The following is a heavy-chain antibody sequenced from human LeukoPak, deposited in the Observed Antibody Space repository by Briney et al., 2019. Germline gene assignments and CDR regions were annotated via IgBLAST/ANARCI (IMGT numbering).Heavy chain of an antibody. D-gene: IGHD6-13*01. CDR3: ARSYSRFDY. Sequence: GGSLRLSCVASEFTFSSYWMSWVRQAPGRGLEWVANIKQDGREIYYVDSVKGRFTISRDNAKKSLYLQMNSLRAEDTAVYNCARSYSRFDYWGQGTLVTVSS. CDR1: EFTFSSYW. V-gene: IGHV3-7*01. J-gene: IGHJ4*02. CDR2: IKQDGREI.